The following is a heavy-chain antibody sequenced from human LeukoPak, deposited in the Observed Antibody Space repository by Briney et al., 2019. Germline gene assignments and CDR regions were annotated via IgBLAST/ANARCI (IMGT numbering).Heavy chain of an antibody. Sequence: SETLSLTCTVSNDSISSGDYFWSWIRQPPGKGLEWIGYIFHGGGTSYNPSLKSRILFSVDTSQNQFSLKLNSVTAADTAVYYCVREILYCSGGSCYRGPFDNWGQGTLVIVSS. D-gene: IGHD2-15*01. CDR2: IFHGGGT. CDR3: VREILYCSGGSCYRGPFDN. J-gene: IGHJ4*02. V-gene: IGHV4-30-4*01. CDR1: NDSISSGDYF.